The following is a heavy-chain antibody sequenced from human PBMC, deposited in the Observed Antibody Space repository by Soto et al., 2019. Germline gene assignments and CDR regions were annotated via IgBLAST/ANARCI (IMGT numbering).Heavy chain of an antibody. V-gene: IGHV3-23*01. CDR3: AKDRIGGASNY. CDR1: DFPVSRNY. D-gene: IGHD1-26*01. CDR2: ISGSGGST. J-gene: IGHJ4*02. Sequence: PGGSLRLSCAISDFPVSRNYLSWVRQAQGKGLEWVSAISGSGGSTYYADSVKGRFTISRDNSKNTLYLEMNGLRAEDTAVYYCAKDRIGGASNYWGQGTLVIVSS.